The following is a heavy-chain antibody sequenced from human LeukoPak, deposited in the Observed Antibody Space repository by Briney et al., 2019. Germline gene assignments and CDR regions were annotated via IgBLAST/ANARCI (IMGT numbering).Heavy chain of an antibody. CDR3: ARERTLNYFDTSGPLDY. D-gene: IGHD3-22*01. V-gene: IGHV4-39*07. Sequence: SETLSLTCTVSGGSISSSSYYWGWLRQPPGKGLEWIGHIYYSGSTYYNPSLKSRVTISVDTSKNQFSLRLSSVTAADTAVYYCARERTLNYFDTSGPLDYWGQGTLITVSS. J-gene: IGHJ4*02. CDR2: IYYSGST. CDR1: GGSISSSSYY.